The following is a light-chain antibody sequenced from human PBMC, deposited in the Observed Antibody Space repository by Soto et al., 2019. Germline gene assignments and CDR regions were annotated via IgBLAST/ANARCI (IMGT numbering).Light chain of an antibody. J-gene: IGKJ1*01. V-gene: IGKV1-5*01. CDR3: QQYNNYWT. CDR2: DAS. CDR1: QSISSW. Sequence: DIQMTQSPSTLSASVGDRVTITCRASQSISSWLAWYQQKPGKAPKLLIYDASSLESGVPSRFSGSGSATEFTLTISSLQADDFANYYCQQYNNYWTFGQGTKVDIK.